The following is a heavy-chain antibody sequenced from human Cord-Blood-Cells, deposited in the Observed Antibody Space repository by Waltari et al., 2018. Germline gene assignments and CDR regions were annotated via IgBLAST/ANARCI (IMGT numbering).Heavy chain of an antibody. D-gene: IGHD3-10*01. CDR2: IYYSGST. CDR1: GGPISSYY. J-gene: IGHJ6*02. V-gene: IGHV4-59*01. CDR3: ARAGSGSYYYYYGMDV. Sequence: QVQLQESGPGLVKPSETLSLTCTVSGGPISSYYWSWIRPPPGKGLEWIGYIYYSGSTNYNPSLKSRVTISVDTSKNQFSLKLSSVTAADTAVYYCARAGSGSYYYYYGMDVWGQGTTVTVSS.